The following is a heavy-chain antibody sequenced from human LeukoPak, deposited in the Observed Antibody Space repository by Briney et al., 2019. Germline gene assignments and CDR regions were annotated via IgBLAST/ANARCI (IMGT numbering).Heavy chain of an antibody. V-gene: IGHV4-30-4*01. Sequence: SQTLSLTCTVSGVSISSGDYYWSWIRQPPRKGLEWIGYIYYSGYTYYNPSLKSRITISVDTSKNQFSLKLSSVTAADTAVYYCARSGYTYGTNWFDPWGQGTLVTVSS. CDR1: GVSISSGDYY. D-gene: IGHD5-18*01. J-gene: IGHJ5*02. CDR2: IYYSGYT. CDR3: ARSGYTYGTNWFDP.